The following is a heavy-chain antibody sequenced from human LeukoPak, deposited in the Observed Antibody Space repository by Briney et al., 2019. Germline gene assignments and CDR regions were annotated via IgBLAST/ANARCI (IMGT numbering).Heavy chain of an antibody. CDR3: AVTSGWRRYFHH. D-gene: IGHD6-19*01. J-gene: IGHJ1*01. CDR1: GGSISSYY. V-gene: IGHV4-59*01. Sequence: SETLSLTCTVSGGSISSYYWSWIRQPPGKGLEWIGYIYYSGSTNYNPSLKSRVTISVDTSKNQFSLKLSSVTAADTALYYCAVTSGWRRYFHHWGQGTLVTVSS. CDR2: IYYSGST.